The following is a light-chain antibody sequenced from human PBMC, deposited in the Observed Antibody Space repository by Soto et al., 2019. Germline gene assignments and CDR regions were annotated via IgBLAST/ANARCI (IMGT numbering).Light chain of an antibody. CDR2: AAS. CDR3: QQANSFPQLT. V-gene: IGKV1-12*01. CDR1: QGISRW. Sequence: DIQMTQSPSSVSASVGDRVTIPCRASQGISRWLAWYQQKPGKAPKLLIYAASSLQIGVPSRFSGSGSGTDFTLTISRLQPEDFATYYCQQANSFPQLTFGGGTKVEIK. J-gene: IGKJ4*01.